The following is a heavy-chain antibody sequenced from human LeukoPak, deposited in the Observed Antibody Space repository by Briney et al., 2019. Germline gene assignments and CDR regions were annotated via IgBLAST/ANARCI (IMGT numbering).Heavy chain of an antibody. J-gene: IGHJ6*03. V-gene: IGHV3-15*01. CDR3: SGTTSYYYYYYMDV. D-gene: IGHD1-7*01. CDR1: GFTFSNAW. Sequence: GGSLRLSCAASGFTFSNAWMSWVRQAPGKGLEWVGRIKSKTDGGTTDYAAPVKGRFTISRDDSKNTLYLQMNSLKTEDTAVYYCSGTTSYYYYYYMDVWGKGTTVTVSS. CDR2: IKSKTDGGTT.